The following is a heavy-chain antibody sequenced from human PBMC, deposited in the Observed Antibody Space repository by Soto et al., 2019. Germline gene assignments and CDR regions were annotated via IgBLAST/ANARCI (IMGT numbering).Heavy chain of an antibody. Sequence: GGSLRLSCASSGFTFSSYAMSWVRQAPGKGLEWVSAISGSGGSTYYADSVKGRFTISRDNSKNTLYLQMNSLRAEDTAVYYCAKLWFDLPGFYDYWGQGTLVTVSS. J-gene: IGHJ4*02. D-gene: IGHD3-10*01. CDR1: GFTFSSYA. CDR3: AKLWFDLPGFYDY. CDR2: ISGSGGST. V-gene: IGHV3-23*01.